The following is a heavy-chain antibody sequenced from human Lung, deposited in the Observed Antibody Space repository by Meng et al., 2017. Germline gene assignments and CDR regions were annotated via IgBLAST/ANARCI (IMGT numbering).Heavy chain of an antibody. CDR3: ARDEDISAAGKLFGDY. CDR2: INPKSGDT. J-gene: IGHJ4*02. Sequence: QVQLVQSGAEVKKPGASVTVSCKASGYTFPDYWLHWVRRAPGQGLEWMGRINPKSGDTHYAQKFQGRVTMTGDTSIGTAYMELSGLRSDDTAMYYCARDEDISAAGKLFGDYWGQGTLVTVSS. D-gene: IGHD6-25*01. CDR1: GYTFPDYW. V-gene: IGHV1-2*06.